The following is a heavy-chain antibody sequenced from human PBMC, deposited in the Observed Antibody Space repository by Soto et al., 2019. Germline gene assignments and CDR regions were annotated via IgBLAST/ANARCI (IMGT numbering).Heavy chain of an antibody. CDR3: ARMVRGVQYPLDY. CDR1: GFSLSPSGMC. CDR2: IDWDDDK. J-gene: IGHJ4*02. V-gene: IGHV2-70*01. D-gene: IGHD3-10*01. Sequence: SGPTLVNPPKPLTLTCTFSGFSLSPSGMCVSWIRQPPGKALEWLALIDWDDDKYYSTSLKTRLTISKDSSKNQVVLTMTNMDPVDIATYYCARMVRGVQYPLDYWGQGTLVTVSS.